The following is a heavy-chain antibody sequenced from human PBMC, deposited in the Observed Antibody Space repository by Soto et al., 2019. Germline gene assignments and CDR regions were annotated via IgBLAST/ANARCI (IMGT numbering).Heavy chain of an antibody. CDR3: ARDLHSSRWNTYYYYYGMDV. Sequence: QVQLVESGGGVVQPGRSLRLSCAASGFTFSSYAMHWVRQAPGKGLEWVAVISYDGSNKYYADSVKGRFTISRDNSKNTLYLQMNSLRAEDTAVYYCARDLHSSRWNTYYYYYGMDVWGQGTTVTVSS. CDR2: ISYDGSNK. J-gene: IGHJ6*02. V-gene: IGHV3-30-3*01. CDR1: GFTFSSYA. D-gene: IGHD6-13*01.